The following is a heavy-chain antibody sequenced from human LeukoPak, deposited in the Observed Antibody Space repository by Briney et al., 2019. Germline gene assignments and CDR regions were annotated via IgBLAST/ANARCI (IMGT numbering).Heavy chain of an antibody. J-gene: IGHJ3*02. CDR3: ATLSYYYDSSGYPFDI. CDR1: GGSISSSSYY. D-gene: IGHD3-22*01. Sequence: PSETLSLTCTVSGGSISSSSYYWGWIRQPPGKGLEWIGSIYYSGSTYYNPSLKSRVTISVDTSKNQFSLKLSSVTAAGTAVYYCATLSYYYDSSGYPFDIWGQGTMVTVSS. CDR2: IYYSGST. V-gene: IGHV4-39*01.